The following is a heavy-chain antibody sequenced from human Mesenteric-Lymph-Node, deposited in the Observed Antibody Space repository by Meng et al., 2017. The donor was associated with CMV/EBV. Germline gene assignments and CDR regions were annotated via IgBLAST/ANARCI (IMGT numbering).Heavy chain of an antibody. J-gene: IGHJ4*02. Sequence: ASVKVSCKASGYTFTGYYMHWVRQAPGQGLEWMGWMNPNSGDTNYAQKFQGRVTMTRDTSISTAYMELSRLRSDDTAVYYCAGGGGDVDTAMAIDYWGQGTLVTVSS. D-gene: IGHD5-18*01. CDR3: AGGGGDVDTAMAIDY. V-gene: IGHV1-2*02. CDR1: GYTFTGYY. CDR2: MNPNSGDT.